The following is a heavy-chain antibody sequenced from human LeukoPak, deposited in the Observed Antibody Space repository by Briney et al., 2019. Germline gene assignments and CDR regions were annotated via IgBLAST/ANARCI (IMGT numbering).Heavy chain of an antibody. CDR1: GFTFSTYV. Sequence: GGSLRLSCAASGFTFSTYVMNWVRQAPGKGLEWVSTISDSGGSTYYADSVKGRFTISRDNSKSTLYLQMNSLRAEDTAVYYCGRYYVMDVWGQGTAVTVSS. CDR3: GRYYVMDV. J-gene: IGHJ6*02. V-gene: IGHV3-23*01. CDR2: ISDSGGST.